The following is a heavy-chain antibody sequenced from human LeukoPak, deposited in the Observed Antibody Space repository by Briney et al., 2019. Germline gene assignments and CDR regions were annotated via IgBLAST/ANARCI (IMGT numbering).Heavy chain of an antibody. D-gene: IGHD2-2*02. CDR3: ARVWCSSTSCYSTPPDYMDV. Sequence: GGSLRLSCAASGFTFSSYWMSWVRQAPGKGLEWVANIKQDGSEKYYLDSVKGRFTISRDNAKNSLYLQMNSLRAEDTAVYYCARVWCSSTSCYSTPPDYMDVWGKGTTVTVSS. V-gene: IGHV3-7*01. CDR2: IKQDGSEK. CDR1: GFTFSSYW. J-gene: IGHJ6*03.